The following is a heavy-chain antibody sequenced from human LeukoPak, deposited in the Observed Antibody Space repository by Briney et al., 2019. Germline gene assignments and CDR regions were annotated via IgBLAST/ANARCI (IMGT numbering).Heavy chain of an antibody. CDR1: GYTFTGYY. V-gene: IGHV1-2*02. D-gene: IGHD3-22*01. CDR3: ARVGDYDSSAFGAFDI. CDR2: INPNSGGT. J-gene: IGHJ3*02. Sequence: ASVKVSCKASGYTFTGYYMHWVRQAPGQGLEWMGWINPNSGGTNYAQKFQGRVTMTRGTSISTAYMELSRLRSDDTAVYYCARVGDYDSSAFGAFDIWGQGTMVTVSS.